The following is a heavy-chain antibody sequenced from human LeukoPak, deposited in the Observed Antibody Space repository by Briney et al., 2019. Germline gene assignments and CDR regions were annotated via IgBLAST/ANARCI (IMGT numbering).Heavy chain of an antibody. V-gene: IGHV3-7*01. J-gene: IGHJ4*02. D-gene: IGHD1/OR15-1a*01. CDR2: INQHGSET. CDR1: GFTFTNHW. Sequence: GGSLRLSCAVSGFTFTNHWMNWVRQAPGKGLEWVASINQHGSETYYVDSVKGRFTISRDNAKNSLFLQMNSLRAEDTAVYYCAAQTIRGQGTLVTVSS. CDR3: AAQTI.